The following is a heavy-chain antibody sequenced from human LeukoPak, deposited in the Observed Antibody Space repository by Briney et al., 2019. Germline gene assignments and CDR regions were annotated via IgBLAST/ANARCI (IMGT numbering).Heavy chain of an antibody. CDR1: GGSISSGGYS. V-gene: IGHV4-30-2*01. D-gene: IGHD3-16*01. CDR2: IYHSGST. CDR3: ARDAYQTCDY. Sequence: SETLSLTCAVSGGSISSGGYSWSWIRQPPGKGLEWIGYIYHSGSTYYNPSLKSRVTISVDTSKNQFSLKLSSVTAADTAVYYCARDAYQTCDYWGQGTLVTVSS. J-gene: IGHJ4*02.